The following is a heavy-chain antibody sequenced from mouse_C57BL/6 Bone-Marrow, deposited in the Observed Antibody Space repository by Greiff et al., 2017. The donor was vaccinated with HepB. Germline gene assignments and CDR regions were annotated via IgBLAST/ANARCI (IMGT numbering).Heavy chain of an antibody. Sequence: QVQLKQSGAELVRPGTSVKVSCKASGYAFTNYLIEWVKQRPGQGLEWIGVINPGSGGTNYNEKFKGKATLTADKSSSTAYMQLNSLTSEDSAVYFCARGGGLRRGSYYYAMDYWGQGTSVTVSS. CDR3: ARGGGLRRGSYYYAMDY. J-gene: IGHJ4*01. CDR1: GYAFTNYL. D-gene: IGHD2-4*01. CDR2: INPGSGGT. V-gene: IGHV1-54*01.